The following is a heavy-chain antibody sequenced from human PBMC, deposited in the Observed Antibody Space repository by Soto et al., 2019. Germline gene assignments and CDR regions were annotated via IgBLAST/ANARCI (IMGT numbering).Heavy chain of an antibody. J-gene: IGHJ4*02. V-gene: IGHV3-53*01. CDR3: ARASTTLYYDYVWGNYRYPYYFDY. Sequence: PVGSLRLSCAVSGSVVSSFYMTWVRQAPGKGLEWVSIIYSDGSTYYADSVKGRFTISRDNSKNTVYLQMNSLSAEDTAVYYCARASTTLYYDYVWGNYRYPYYFDYWGQGTLVTVSS. CDR2: IYSDGST. D-gene: IGHD3-16*02. CDR1: GSVVSSFY.